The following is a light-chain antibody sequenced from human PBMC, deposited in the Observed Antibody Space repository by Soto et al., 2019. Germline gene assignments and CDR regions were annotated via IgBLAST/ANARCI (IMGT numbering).Light chain of an antibody. Sequence: EIVLTQSPDTLSLSPGERATLSCRASQSVSSSYLAWYQQKPGQAPRLLIYGGSIRATGIPDRFSGSGSGKDFTLTISRLEPEDFAVYFCHCQQYNISTVYTFGQGTKLEIK. CDR1: QSVSSSY. CDR3: QQYNISTVYT. CDR2: GGS. J-gene: IGKJ2*01. V-gene: IGKV3-20*01.